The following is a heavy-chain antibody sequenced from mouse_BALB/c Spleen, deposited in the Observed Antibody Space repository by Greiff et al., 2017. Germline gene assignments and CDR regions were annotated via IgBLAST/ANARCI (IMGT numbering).Heavy chain of an antibody. CDR3: ARDQGVTTVVDYYAMDD. CDR1: GFSLTGYG. J-gene: IGHJ4*01. V-gene: IGHV2-6-7*01. Sequence: VKLVESGPGLVAPSQSLSITCTVSGFSLTGYGVNWVRQPPGKGLEWLGMIWGDGSTDYNSALKSRLSISKDNSKSQVFLKMNSLQTDDTARYYCARDQGVTTVVDYYAMDDWGQGTSVTVSS. D-gene: IGHD1-1*01. CDR2: IWGDGST.